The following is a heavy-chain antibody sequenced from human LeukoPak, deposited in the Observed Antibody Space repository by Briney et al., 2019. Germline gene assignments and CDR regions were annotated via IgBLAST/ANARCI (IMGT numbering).Heavy chain of an antibody. CDR2: ISGSGGSI. D-gene: IGHD3-10*01. CDR1: GFSFRTYD. CDR3: ARVFGALGFDY. V-gene: IGHV3-23*01. J-gene: IGHJ4*02. Sequence: GGSLRLSCAASGFSFRTYDLSWVRQAPGKGLEWVSGISGSGGSIKYADSLKGRFTISRDNAKNSLYLQMNSLRAEDTAVYYCARVFGALGFDYWGQGTLVTVSS.